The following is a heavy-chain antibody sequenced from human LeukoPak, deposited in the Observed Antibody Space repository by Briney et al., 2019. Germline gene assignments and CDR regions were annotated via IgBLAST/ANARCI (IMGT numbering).Heavy chain of an antibody. CDR2: IGTAGDT. CDR3: TRVTNWVFGY. Sequence: GGSLRLSCAASGFTFTNYDIHSVRQATGKSLEWVSAIGTAGDTYYADSVKGRFTISRENAKNSLYLQMNNLRAEDTAVYYCTRVTNWVFGYWGQGTLVTVSS. CDR1: GFTFTNYD. V-gene: IGHV3-13*01. D-gene: IGHD7-27*01. J-gene: IGHJ4*02.